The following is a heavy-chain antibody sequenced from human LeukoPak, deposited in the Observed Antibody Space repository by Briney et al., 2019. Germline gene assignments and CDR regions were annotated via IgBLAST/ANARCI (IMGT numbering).Heavy chain of an antibody. J-gene: IGHJ4*02. CDR2: IYYSGST. CDR1: GGSISGYF. V-gene: IGHV4-59*01. Sequence: SETLSLTCTVSGGSISGYFWSWIRQPPGKGLEWIGYIYYSGSTNYNPSLKSRVTISVDTSKKQFSLKLSSVTAADTAVYYCARDGAPGGSAYFDYWGQGTLVSVSS. D-gene: IGHD3-16*01. CDR3: ARDGAPGGSAYFDY.